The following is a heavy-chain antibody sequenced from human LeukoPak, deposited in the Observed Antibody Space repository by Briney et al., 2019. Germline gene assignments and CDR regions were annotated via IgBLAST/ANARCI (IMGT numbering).Heavy chain of an antibody. CDR3: ARGFVLGAAKNYFDY. CDR1: GFTFTNYA. Sequence: PGGSLRLSCAASGFTFTNYALHWVRQAPGKGLEWVAVISYDGTNKYYADSVKGRFTISRDNSKNTLSLQMNSLRAEDTALYYCARGFVLGAAKNYFDYWGQGALVTVPS. J-gene: IGHJ4*02. D-gene: IGHD2-21*02. CDR2: ISYDGTNK. V-gene: IGHV3-30-3*01.